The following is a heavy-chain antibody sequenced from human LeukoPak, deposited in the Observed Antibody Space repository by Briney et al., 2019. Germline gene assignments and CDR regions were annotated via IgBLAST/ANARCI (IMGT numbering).Heavy chain of an antibody. CDR3: AKGRLGELSPLDY. V-gene: IGHV3-9*01. CDR2: ISWNSGSI. CDR1: GFTFDDYA. D-gene: IGHD3-16*02. J-gene: IGHJ4*02. Sequence: PGGSLRLSCAASGFTFDDYAMHWVRQAPGKGLEWVSGISWNSGSIGYADSVKGRFTISRDNAKNSLYLQMNSLRAEDTALYYCAKGRLGELSPLDYWGQGTLVTVSS.